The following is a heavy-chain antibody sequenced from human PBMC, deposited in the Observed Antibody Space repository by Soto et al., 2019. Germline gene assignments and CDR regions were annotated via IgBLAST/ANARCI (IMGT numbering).Heavy chain of an antibody. CDR3: ARDFRSYGDYGHFDY. D-gene: IGHD4-17*01. V-gene: IGHV3-33*01. CDR1: GFTFSSYG. J-gene: IGHJ4*02. Sequence: AGGSLRLSCAASGFTFSSYGMHWVRQAPGKGLEWVAVIWYDGSNKYYADSVKGRFTISRDNSKNTLYLQMNSLRAEDTAVYYCARDFRSYGDYGHFDYWGQGTLVTVSS. CDR2: IWYDGSNK.